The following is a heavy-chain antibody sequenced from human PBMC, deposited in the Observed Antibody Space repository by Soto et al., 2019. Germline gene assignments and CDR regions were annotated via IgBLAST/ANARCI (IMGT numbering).Heavy chain of an antibody. CDR3: ARENNVLPGGYFDY. J-gene: IGHJ4*02. V-gene: IGHV4-30-2*01. D-gene: IGHD3-10*01. Sequence: SETLSLTCAVSGGSIISGGYSWSWIRQPPGKGLEWIGYIYHSGSTYYNPSLKSRVTISVDRSKNQFSLKLSSVTAADTAVYYCARENNVLPGGYFDYWGQGTLVTVSS. CDR1: GGSIISGGYS. CDR2: IYHSGST.